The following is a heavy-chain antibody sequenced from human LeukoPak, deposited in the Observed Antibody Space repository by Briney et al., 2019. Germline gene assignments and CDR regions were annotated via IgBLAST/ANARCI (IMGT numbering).Heavy chain of an antibody. CDR2: IYYNGST. J-gene: IGHJ5*02. CDR1: GGSISSYY. Sequence: PSETLTLTCTVSGGSISSYYWSWIRQPPGKGLEWIGYIYYNGSTNYNPSLKSRVTISVDTSKNQFSLKLSSVTAADTAVYYCARAGILYANWFDPWGQGTLVTVSS. CDR3: ARAGILYANWFDP. D-gene: IGHD2-15*01. V-gene: IGHV4-59*01.